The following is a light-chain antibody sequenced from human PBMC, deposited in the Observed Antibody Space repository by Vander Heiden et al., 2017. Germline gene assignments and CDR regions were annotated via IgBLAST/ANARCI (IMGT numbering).Light chain of an antibody. Sequence: QSVLTQPPSASGPPGQRVTISCSGSSSNIGTNPVNWYQQLPGTAPKLLIYNNSQRPSGVPDRFAGSKSGTSASLAISGLQSEDESDYYCAAWDDSLNGAIFGGGTKLTVL. CDR3: AAWDDSLNGAI. CDR2: NNS. CDR1: SSNIGTNP. V-gene: IGLV1-44*01. J-gene: IGLJ2*01.